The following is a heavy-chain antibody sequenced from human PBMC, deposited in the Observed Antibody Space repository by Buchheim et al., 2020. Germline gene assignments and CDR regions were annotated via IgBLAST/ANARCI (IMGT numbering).Heavy chain of an antibody. Sequence: QVQLEESGPGLVKPSETLSLTCSVSGASVNSPGIHWSWIRQPPGKGPEYIGNIFYSGSTNYNPPFKSRLTISLDTSRNQFSLNLTSVTTADTAVYYCARDPVTARSFDLWGRGTL. CDR3: ARDPVTARSFDL. CDR1: GASVNSPGIH. V-gene: IGHV4-61*08. D-gene: IGHD5-18*01. CDR2: IFYSGST. J-gene: IGHJ2*01.